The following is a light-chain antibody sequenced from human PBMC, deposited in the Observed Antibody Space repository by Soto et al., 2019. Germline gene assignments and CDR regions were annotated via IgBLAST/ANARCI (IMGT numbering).Light chain of an antibody. CDR1: QSVSSSY. V-gene: IGKV3D-7*01. CDR2: GAS. Sequence: EIVMTQSPATLSVSPEERATLSCRASQSVSSSYLSWYQQKPGQAPRLLIYGASTRATGIPARFSGSGSGTDFTLTISSLQPEDFAVYYCQQDYNLPFGQGTKVDIK. CDR3: QQDYNLP. J-gene: IGKJ2*01.